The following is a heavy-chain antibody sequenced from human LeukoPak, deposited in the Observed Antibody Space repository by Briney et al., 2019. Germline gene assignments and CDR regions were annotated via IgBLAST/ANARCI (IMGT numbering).Heavy chain of an antibody. V-gene: IGHV5-51*01. CDR2: IYPGDSDT. CDR1: GYSFTSYW. D-gene: IGHD4-11*01. J-gene: IGHJ3*02. CDR3: ARQMGTTNDAFDI. Sequence: KAGESLKISCKGSGYSFTSYWIGWVRQMPGKGLEWMGIIYPGDSDTRYSPSFQGQVTISADKSISTAYLQWSSLKASDTAMYYCARQMGTTNDAFDIWGQGTMVTVSS.